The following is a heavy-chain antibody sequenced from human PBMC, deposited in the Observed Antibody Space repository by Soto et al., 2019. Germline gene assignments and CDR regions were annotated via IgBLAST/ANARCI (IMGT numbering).Heavy chain of an antibody. CDR2: INHSGST. Sequence: PSETLSLTCTVYGGSFSGYYWSWIRQPPGKGLEWIGEINHSGSTNYNPSLKSRVTISVDTSKNQFSLKLSSVTAADTAVYYCARVWRGYSGYGERSRPGYFDYWGQGILVTVSS. CDR1: GGSFSGYY. J-gene: IGHJ4*02. D-gene: IGHD5-12*01. CDR3: ARVWRGYSGYGERSRPGYFDY. V-gene: IGHV4-34*01.